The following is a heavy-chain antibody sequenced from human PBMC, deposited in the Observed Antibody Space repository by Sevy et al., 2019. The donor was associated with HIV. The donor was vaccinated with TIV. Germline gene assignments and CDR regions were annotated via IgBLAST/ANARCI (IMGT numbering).Heavy chain of an antibody. CDR2: MTSSGSYI. CDR3: VRDGWNY. CDR1: GFTFSTST. V-gene: IGHV3-21*01. J-gene: IGHJ4*02. Sequence: GGSLRLSCAASGFTFSTSTMNWVRQAPGKGLEWVSLMTSSGSYILYADSVKGRFTISRDNAKNSVFLQMNSLRVEDSAVYYCVRDGWNYWGQGTMVTVSS. D-gene: IGHD2-15*01.